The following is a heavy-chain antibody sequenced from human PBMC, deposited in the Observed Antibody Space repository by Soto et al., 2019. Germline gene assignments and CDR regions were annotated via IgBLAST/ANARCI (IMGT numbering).Heavy chain of an antibody. CDR1: GGTFSSYA. CDR2: IIPIFGTA. Sequence: QVQLVQSGAEVKKPGSSVKVSCKASGGTFSSYAISWVRQAPGQGLEWMGGIIPIFGTANYAQKFQGRVTITADESTSAASMALSSLRSEDTAVYYCARKEDGGNSYYGMDVWGQGTTVTVSS. J-gene: IGHJ6*02. V-gene: IGHV1-69*12. D-gene: IGHD2-21*02. CDR3: ARKEDGGNSYYGMDV.